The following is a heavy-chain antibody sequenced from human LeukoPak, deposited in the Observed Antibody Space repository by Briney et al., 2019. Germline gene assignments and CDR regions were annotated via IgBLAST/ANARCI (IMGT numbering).Heavy chain of an antibody. D-gene: IGHD5-24*01. J-gene: IGHJ3*02. CDR2: IYYSGST. V-gene: IGHV4-59*01. Sequence: SETLSLTCTVSGGSISSYYWRWIRQPPGKGLEWIGYIYYSGSTNYNPSLKSRVTISVDTSKNQFSLKLSSVTAADTAVYYCARGPSYKYAFDIWGQGTMVTVSS. CDR1: GGSISSYY. CDR3: ARGPSYKYAFDI.